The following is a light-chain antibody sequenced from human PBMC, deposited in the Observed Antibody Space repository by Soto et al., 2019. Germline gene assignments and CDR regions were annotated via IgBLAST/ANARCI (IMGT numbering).Light chain of an antibody. Sequence: QSALAQPPSASGSPGQSVTISCTGSGSDIGAYNFVSWYQQHPGKAPKLMIFGVTDRPSGVPDRFSGSKSGNTASLTVSGLKADDEAIYYCYSYAGRNVWVFGGGTKVTVL. CDR2: GVT. J-gene: IGLJ3*02. V-gene: IGLV2-8*01. CDR3: YSYAGRNVWV. CDR1: GSDIGAYNF.